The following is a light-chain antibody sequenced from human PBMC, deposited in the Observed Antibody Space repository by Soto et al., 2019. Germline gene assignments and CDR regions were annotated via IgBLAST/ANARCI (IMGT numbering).Light chain of an antibody. J-gene: IGKJ4*01. CDR1: LTVSRY. CDR3: QQRSNWPRPLT. CDR2: DAS. V-gene: IGKV3-11*01. Sequence: VLTQSPATLSLSPGESATLACRASLTVSRYLAWYQQKPGQAPGLLIYDASNRAPGIPARFSGSGSGTDFTLTISSLEPEDSAVYYCQQRSNWPRPLTFGGGTRVEIK.